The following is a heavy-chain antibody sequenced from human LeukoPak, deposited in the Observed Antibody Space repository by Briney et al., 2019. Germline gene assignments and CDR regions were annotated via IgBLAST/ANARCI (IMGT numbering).Heavy chain of an antibody. CDR2: INHSGST. D-gene: IGHD3-9*01. V-gene: IGHV4-34*01. J-gene: IGHJ4*02. Sequence: SETLSLTCAVYGGSFSGYYWSWIRQPPGKGLEWIGEINHSGSTNYNPSLKSRVTISVDTSKNQFSLKLSSVTAADTAVYYCARDYIVYGYYDILTGYAPLYYFDYWGQGTLVTVSS. CDR3: ARDYIVYGYYDILTGYAPLYYFDY. CDR1: GGSFSGYY.